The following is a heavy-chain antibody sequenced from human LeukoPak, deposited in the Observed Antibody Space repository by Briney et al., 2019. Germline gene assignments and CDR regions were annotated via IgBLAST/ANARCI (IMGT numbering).Heavy chain of an antibody. CDR1: GFTFSDYY. Sequence: GGSLRLSCAASGFTFSDYYMSWIRQAPGKGLEWFSYISSSGSTIYYADSVKGRFTISRDNAKNSLYLQMNSLRAEDTAVYYCARGLGYCSSTSCSHPIDYWGQGTLVTVSS. V-gene: IGHV3-11*01. CDR2: ISSSGSTI. J-gene: IGHJ4*02. D-gene: IGHD2-2*01. CDR3: ARGLGYCSSTSCSHPIDY.